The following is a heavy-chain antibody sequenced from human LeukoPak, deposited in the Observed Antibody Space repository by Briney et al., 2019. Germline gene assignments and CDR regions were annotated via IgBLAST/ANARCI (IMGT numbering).Heavy chain of an antibody. J-gene: IGHJ4*02. CDR3: AGEGVVSPAY. Sequence: GAAVTVSCMASGYTFTGYNMHWVRQAPGQGLEWMGRINSNSGGTNYAQKFQGRVTMTRDTSISTAYMQLSRLRSDDTAGYYCAGEGVVSPAYGGQGTIVTVSS. CDR2: INSNSGGT. V-gene: IGHV1-2*06. CDR1: GYTFTGYN. D-gene: IGHD2-15*01.